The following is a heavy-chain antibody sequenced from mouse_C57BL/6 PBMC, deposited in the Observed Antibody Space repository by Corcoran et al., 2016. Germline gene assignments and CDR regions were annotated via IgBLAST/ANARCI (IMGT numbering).Heavy chain of an antibody. J-gene: IGHJ4*01. V-gene: IGHV1-26*01. Sequence: EVQLQQSGPELVKPGASVKISCKASGYTFTDYYMNWVKQSHGKSLEWIGDINPINGGTSYNQKFKGKATLTVDKSSSTAYMELRSLTSEDSAVYYCARPPEGYAMDYWGQGTPVTVSS. CDR1: GYTFTDYY. CDR2: INPINGGT. CDR3: ARPPEGYAMDY.